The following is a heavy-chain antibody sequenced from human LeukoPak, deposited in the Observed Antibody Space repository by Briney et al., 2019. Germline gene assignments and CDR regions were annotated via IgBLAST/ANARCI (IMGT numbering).Heavy chain of an antibody. J-gene: IGHJ4*02. V-gene: IGHV5-51*01. CDR2: IYPGDSDT. Sequence: GESLKISCKASGYSFANYWFGWVRQLPGKGLEWMGIIYPGDSDTRYSPSFRGQVTISAVESISTAFLQWKSLKASDTAMYYCARAPTSLSNPYYFDYWGQGTLVTVSS. D-gene: IGHD4-11*01. CDR1: GYSFANYW. CDR3: ARAPTSLSNPYYFDY.